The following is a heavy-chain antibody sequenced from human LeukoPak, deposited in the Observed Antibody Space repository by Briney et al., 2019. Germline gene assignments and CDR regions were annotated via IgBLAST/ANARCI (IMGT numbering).Heavy chain of an antibody. CDR1: GFTFSSYA. CDR3: AVGVGGVVTDTDY. Sequence: PGGSLRLSCAASGFTFSSYAMHWVRQAPGKGLEWVAVISYDGSNKYYADSVKGRFTISRDNSKNTLYLQMNSLRAEDTAVYYCAVGVGGVVTDTDYWGQGTLVTVSS. CDR2: ISYDGSNK. D-gene: IGHD3-3*01. V-gene: IGHV3-30-3*01. J-gene: IGHJ4*02.